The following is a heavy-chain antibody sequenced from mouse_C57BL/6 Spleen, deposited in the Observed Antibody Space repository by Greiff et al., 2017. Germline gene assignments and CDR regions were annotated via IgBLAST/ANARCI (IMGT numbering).Heavy chain of an antibody. D-gene: IGHD1-1*01. Sequence: VQLQQSGAELARPGASVKLSCKASGYTFTSYGISWVKQRTGQGLEWIGEIYPRSGNTYYNEKFKGKATLTADKSSSTAYMELRSLTSEDSAFYFGSRGGPYSGSAFAMDNGVKEPQSPSPQ. V-gene: IGHV1-81*01. CDR3: SRGGPYSGSAFAMDN. CDR1: GYTFTSYG. CDR2: IYPRSGNT. J-gene: IGHJ4*01.